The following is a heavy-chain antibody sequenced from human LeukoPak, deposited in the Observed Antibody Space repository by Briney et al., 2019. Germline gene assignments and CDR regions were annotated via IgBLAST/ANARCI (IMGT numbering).Heavy chain of an antibody. CDR3: ARDRYEWKLAGSGMEV. CDR1: GYTFTSYG. J-gene: IGHJ6*02. CDR2: ISAYNGNT. D-gene: IGHD1-26*01. Sequence: GASVKVSCKASGYTFTSYGITWVRQAPGQGLEWMGWISAYNGNTNYAQKLQGRATMTTDTSTNTAYMELRSLRSDDTAVYYCARDRYEWKLAGSGMEVWGQGTTVTVSS. V-gene: IGHV1-18*01.